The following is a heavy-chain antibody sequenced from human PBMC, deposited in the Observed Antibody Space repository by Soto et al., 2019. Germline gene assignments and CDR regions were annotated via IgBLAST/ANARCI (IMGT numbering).Heavy chain of an antibody. V-gene: IGHV4-31*03. CDR2: IYYSGST. CDR3: ARDYGDRRRKGYYYYYMDV. D-gene: IGHD7-27*01. J-gene: IGHJ6*03. CDR1: GGSISSGGYY. Sequence: QVQLQESGPGLVKPSQTLSLTCTVSGGSISSGGYYWSWIRQHPGKGLEWIGYIYYSGSTYYNPSLKSRVTISVDTSKNQFSLKLSSVTAADTAVYYCARDYGDRRRKGYYYYYMDVWGKGTTVTVSS.